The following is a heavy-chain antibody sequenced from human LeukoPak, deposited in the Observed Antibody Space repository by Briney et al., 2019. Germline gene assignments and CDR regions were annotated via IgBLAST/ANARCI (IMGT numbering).Heavy chain of an antibody. CDR2: IYYSGST. CDR1: GGSISSYY. CDR3: ALFYSSGWYSSGY. V-gene: IGHV4-59*08. J-gene: IGHJ4*02. Sequence: PSETLSLTCTVSGGSISSYYWSWIRQPPGKGLERIGYIYYSGSTNYNPSLKSRVTISVDTSKNQFSLKLSSVTAADTAVYYCALFYSSGWYSSGYWGQGTLVTVSS. D-gene: IGHD6-19*01.